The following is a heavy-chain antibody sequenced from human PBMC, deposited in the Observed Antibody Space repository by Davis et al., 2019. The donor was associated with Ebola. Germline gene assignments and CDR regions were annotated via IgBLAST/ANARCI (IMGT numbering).Heavy chain of an antibody. Sequence: PGGSLRLSCAASGFTFSTYWTSWVRQAPGKGLEWVANINEDGSQKYYVDSVKGRFSISRDNAKNSLYLQMNSLRADDTAVYYCVRDPRAGQKDAFDIWGQGTMVIVSS. CDR1: GFTFSTYW. V-gene: IGHV3-7*03. CDR2: INEDGSQK. J-gene: IGHJ3*02. CDR3: VRDPRAGQKDAFDI.